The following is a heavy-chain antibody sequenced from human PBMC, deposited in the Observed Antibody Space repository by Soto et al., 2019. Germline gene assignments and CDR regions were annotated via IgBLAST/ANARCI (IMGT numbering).Heavy chain of an antibody. Sequence: PSETLSLTCTVSGASISSSSYYWGWIRQPPGKGLEWIGIISYSGSTYFNPSLKSRVAISVDTSKNQFSLKLNSVIAPDTAVYYCARQLSTWELQSSYNWFDPWGQGTLVTVS. CDR1: GASISSSSYY. CDR2: ISYSGST. V-gene: IGHV4-39*01. CDR3: ARQLSTWELQSSYNWFDP. D-gene: IGHD3-10*01. J-gene: IGHJ5*02.